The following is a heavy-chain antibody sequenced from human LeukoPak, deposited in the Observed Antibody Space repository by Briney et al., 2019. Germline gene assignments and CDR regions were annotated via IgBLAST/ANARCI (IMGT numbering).Heavy chain of an antibody. Sequence: ASVKVSCKTSGYTFTGYDINWVRQAAGQGFEWMGWMHPNSGDTGYAHNLQGRITITRDSSTATVFMELSSLRSEDTAMYYCARGRLNGNVDFWGQGTLVTVSS. J-gene: IGHJ4*02. CDR3: ARGRLNGNVDF. CDR2: MHPNSGDT. V-gene: IGHV1-8*01. CDR1: GYTFTGYD. D-gene: IGHD1-20*01.